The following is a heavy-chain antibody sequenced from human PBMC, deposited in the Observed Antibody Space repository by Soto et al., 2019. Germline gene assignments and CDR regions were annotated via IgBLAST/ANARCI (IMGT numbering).Heavy chain of an antibody. J-gene: IGHJ4*02. D-gene: IGHD5-18*01. CDR2: ISYDGSNK. CDR1: GFTFSSYG. Sequence: GGSLRLSCAASGFTFSSYGMHWVRQAPGKGLEWVAVISYDGSNKYYADSVKGRFTISRDNSKNTLYLQMNSLRAEDTAVYYCAKDRIQPKYYFDYWGQGTLVTVSS. V-gene: IGHV3-30*18. CDR3: AKDRIQPKYYFDY.